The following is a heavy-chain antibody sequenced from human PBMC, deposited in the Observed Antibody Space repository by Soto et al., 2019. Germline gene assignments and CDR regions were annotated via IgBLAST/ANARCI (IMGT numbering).Heavy chain of an antibody. CDR3: AKDAPGSGWLSDY. CDR2: ITGNGGT. J-gene: IGHJ4*02. CDR1: GFTFRIYA. V-gene: IGHV3-23*01. D-gene: IGHD3-22*01. Sequence: EVQLLESGEGVIQPGGSLRLSCAASGFTFRIYAMSWVRQAPGKGLEWVSTITGNGGTSYADFVRGRFTISRDNSKNTLYLQMNSLRAEDTAVYYCAKDAPGSGWLSDYWGQGTLVTVSS.